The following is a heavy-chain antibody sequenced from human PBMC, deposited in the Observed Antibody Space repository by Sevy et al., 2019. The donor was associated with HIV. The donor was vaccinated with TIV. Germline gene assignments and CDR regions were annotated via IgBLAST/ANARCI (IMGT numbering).Heavy chain of an antibody. D-gene: IGHD3-3*01. J-gene: IGHJ6*02. Sequence: GGSLRLSCAVSGFTFSSHWMFWVRQAPGKGLVWVSHINSHGDITNYADSVKGRFAISRDNTKNTIYLQMNSLRAEDKAVYYCARGQLLQFLEWPSYGLDVWGQGTTVTVSS. V-gene: IGHV3-74*01. CDR3: ARGQLLQFLEWPSYGLDV. CDR1: GFTFSSHW. CDR2: INSHGDIT.